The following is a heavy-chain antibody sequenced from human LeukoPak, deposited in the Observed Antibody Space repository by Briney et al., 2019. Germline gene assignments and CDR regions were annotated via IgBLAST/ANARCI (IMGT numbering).Heavy chain of an antibody. Sequence: GGSLRLSCAASGFTFSSYSLNWVRQAPGKGLEWVSYITSSSSSIYYADSVKGRFTISRDNAKNSLYLQMNSLRAEDTAMYYCARDYCSGGRCYSVDYWGQGTLVTVSS. J-gene: IGHJ4*02. D-gene: IGHD2-15*01. V-gene: IGHV3-48*04. CDR2: ITSSSSSI. CDR1: GFTFSSYS. CDR3: ARDYCSGGRCYSVDY.